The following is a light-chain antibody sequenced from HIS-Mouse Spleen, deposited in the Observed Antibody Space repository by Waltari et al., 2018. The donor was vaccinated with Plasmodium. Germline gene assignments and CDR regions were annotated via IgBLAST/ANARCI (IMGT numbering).Light chain of an antibody. CDR3: QQYNNWSFT. CDR1: QSVSSN. J-gene: IGKJ3*01. CDR2: GAS. V-gene: IGKV3-15*01. Sequence: EIVMTQSPATLSVSPGARPTLSCRASQSVSSNLAWYQQKPGQAPRLLIYGASTRATGIPARFSGSGSGTEFTLTISSLQSEDFAVYYCQQYNNWSFTFGPGTKVDIK.